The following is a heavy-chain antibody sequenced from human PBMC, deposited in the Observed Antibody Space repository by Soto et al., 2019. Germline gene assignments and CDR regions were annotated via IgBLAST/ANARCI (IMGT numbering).Heavy chain of an antibody. CDR1: GYTLTELS. Sequence: GASVKVSCKVSGYTLTELSMHWVRQAPGKGLEWMGGFDPEDGETIYAQKFQGRVTMTEDTSTDTAYMELSSLRSEDTAVYYCATNFWSGYQYNWFDPWGQGTLVTVSS. V-gene: IGHV1-24*01. D-gene: IGHD3-3*01. CDR3: ATNFWSGYQYNWFDP. CDR2: FDPEDGET. J-gene: IGHJ5*02.